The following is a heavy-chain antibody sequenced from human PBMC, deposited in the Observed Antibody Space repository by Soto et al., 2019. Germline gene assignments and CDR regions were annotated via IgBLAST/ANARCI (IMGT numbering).Heavy chain of an antibody. CDR3: AGNPNFDYYYGMDV. CDR2: IIPIFGTA. J-gene: IGHJ6*02. V-gene: IGHV1-69*13. Sequence: SVKVSCKASGGTFSSYAISWVRQAPGQGLEWMGGIIPIFGTANYAQKFQGRVTITADESTSTAYMELSSLRSEDTAVCYCAGNPNFDYYYGMDVWGQGTTVTVSS. CDR1: GGTFSSYA. D-gene: IGHD1-1*01.